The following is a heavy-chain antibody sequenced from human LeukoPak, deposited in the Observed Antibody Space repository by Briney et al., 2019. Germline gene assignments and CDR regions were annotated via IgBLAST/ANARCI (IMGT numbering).Heavy chain of an antibody. Sequence: GGSLRLSCAASGFPFGQYAMSWVRQVPGKGLEWVSDISWDGGRTNYIDSVKGRFTISRDNSKNTLYLQMNSLRAEDTAIYYCARDERLLSFLKWGQGTLVTVSS. V-gene: IGHV3-23*01. J-gene: IGHJ4*02. CDR1: GFPFGQYA. CDR3: ARDERLLSFLK. CDR2: ISWDGGRT. D-gene: IGHD3-3*01.